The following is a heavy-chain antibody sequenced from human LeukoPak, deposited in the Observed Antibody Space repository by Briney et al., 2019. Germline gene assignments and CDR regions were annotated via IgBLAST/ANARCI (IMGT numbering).Heavy chain of an antibody. CDR3: ATGLRYFDWHAFDI. CDR1: GYTLTELS. D-gene: IGHD3-9*01. Sequence: ASVKVSCKVSGYTLTELSMHWVRQAPGKGLAWMGGFDPEDGETIYAQKFQGRVTMTEDTSTDTAYMELSSLRSEDTAVYYCATGLRYFDWHAFDIWGQGTMVTVSS. V-gene: IGHV1-24*01. J-gene: IGHJ3*02. CDR2: FDPEDGET.